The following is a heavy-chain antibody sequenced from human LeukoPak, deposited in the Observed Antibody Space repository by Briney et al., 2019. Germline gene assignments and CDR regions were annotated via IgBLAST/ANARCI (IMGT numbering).Heavy chain of an antibody. CDR3: ARDYSGWPNR. J-gene: IGHJ5*02. Sequence: QTLSLTCAISGDSVSSKSAAWNWIRQSPSRGLEWLGRTYYRSKWHNDYVPSVESRITISADTSKNQFSLQLNSVTPEDTAVYYCARDYSGWPNRWGQGTLVTVSS. D-gene: IGHD6-19*01. CDR1: GDSVSSKSAA. V-gene: IGHV6-1*01. CDR2: TYYRSKWHN.